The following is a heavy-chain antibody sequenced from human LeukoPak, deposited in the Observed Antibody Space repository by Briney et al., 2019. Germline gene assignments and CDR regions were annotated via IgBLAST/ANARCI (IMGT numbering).Heavy chain of an antibody. CDR1: GLTFSGYD. J-gene: IGHJ4*02. V-gene: IGHV3-30*18. CDR2: MSYGGQNE. D-gene: IGHD6-19*01. Sequence: GGSLRLSCAASGLTFSGYDMHWVRQAPGKGPEWVAVMSYGGQNERYADSVKGRFTISRDNSKNTLYLQMNSLRAEDTAIYYCAKHRDSDSSGWYYFDYWGQGTLVTVSS. CDR3: AKHRDSDSSGWYYFDY.